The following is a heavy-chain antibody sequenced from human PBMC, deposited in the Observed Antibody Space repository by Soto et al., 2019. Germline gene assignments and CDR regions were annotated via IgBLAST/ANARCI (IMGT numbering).Heavy chain of an antibody. Sequence: QPGGSLRLSCAASGFTFSRFDMSWVRRAPGKGLQWVAGISLGGGSTYYTDSVKGRFTISRDNSQSTLYLQMNSLRGEDTAVYYCAKTVSIAVVAAPNFDSWGQGTLVTVSS. J-gene: IGHJ4*02. CDR2: ISLGGGST. D-gene: IGHD2-15*01. CDR3: AKTVSIAVVAAPNFDS. V-gene: IGHV3-23*01. CDR1: GFTFSRFD.